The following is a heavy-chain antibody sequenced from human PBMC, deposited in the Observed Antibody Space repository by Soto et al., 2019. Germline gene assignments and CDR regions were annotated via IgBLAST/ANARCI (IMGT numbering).Heavy chain of an antibody. J-gene: IGHJ6*02. Sequence: ASVKLSCKASGYTFTGYYMHWVRQAPGQGLEWMGWINPNSGGTNYAQKFQGRVTMTRDTSISTAYMELSRLRSDDTAVYYCARDGSSSWYETSDGDMDVWGQGTTVTVTS. CDR1: GYTFTGYY. D-gene: IGHD6-13*01. CDR2: INPNSGGT. V-gene: IGHV1-2*02. CDR3: ARDGSSSWYETSDGDMDV.